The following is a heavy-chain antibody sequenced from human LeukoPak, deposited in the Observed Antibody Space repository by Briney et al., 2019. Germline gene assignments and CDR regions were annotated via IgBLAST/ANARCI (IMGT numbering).Heavy chain of an antibody. CDR2: VYYSGST. V-gene: IGHV4-59*08. CDR3: ARQELWGDGHGFDI. D-gene: IGHD3-16*01. J-gene: IGHJ3*02. Sequence: SETLSLTCTVSGGSLSTYYWNWIRQPPGRGLEWIGFVYYSGSTNYKPSPKSRVTISVDTSKNQFSLKLTSVAAADTAVYYCARQELWGDGHGFDIGGQGTMVTVSS. CDR1: GGSLSTYY.